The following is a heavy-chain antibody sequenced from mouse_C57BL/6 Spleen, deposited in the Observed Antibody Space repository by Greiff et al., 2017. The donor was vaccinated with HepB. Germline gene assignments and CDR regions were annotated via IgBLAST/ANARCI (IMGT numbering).Heavy chain of an antibody. CDR1: GFTFSDYG. CDR2: ISSGSSTS. CDR3: ARRGTVVDYYAMDY. Sequence: EVQWVESGGGLVKPGGSLKLSCAASGFTFSDYGMHWVRQAPEKGLEWVAYISSGSSTSYYADTVKGRFTISRDNAKNTLFLQMTSLRSEDTAMYYCARRGTVVDYYAMDYWGQGTSVTVAS. V-gene: IGHV5-17*01. D-gene: IGHD1-1*01. J-gene: IGHJ4*01.